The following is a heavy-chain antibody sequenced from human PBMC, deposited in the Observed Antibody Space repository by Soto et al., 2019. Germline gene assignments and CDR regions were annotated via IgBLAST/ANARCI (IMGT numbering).Heavy chain of an antibody. D-gene: IGHD3-10*01. CDR3: AKGVNGSGSYYYYYYYGMDV. Sequence: GVSLRLSCAASGFTFSSYAMSWVRQAPGKGLEWVSAISGSGGSTYYADSVKGRFTISRDNSKNTLYLQMNSLRAEDTAVYYCAKGVNGSGSYYYYYYYGMDVWGQGTTVTVSS. CDR1: GFTFSSYA. V-gene: IGHV3-23*01. J-gene: IGHJ6*02. CDR2: ISGSGGST.